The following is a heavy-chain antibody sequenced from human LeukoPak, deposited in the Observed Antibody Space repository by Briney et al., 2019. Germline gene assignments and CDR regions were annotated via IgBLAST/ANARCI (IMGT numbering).Heavy chain of an antibody. V-gene: IGHV3-23*01. J-gene: IGHJ4*02. CDR2: VNGRGDDS. Sequence: GGSLRLSCVVSEFTFAVSWVRQAPGKGLEWVSTVNGRGDDSFHADSVKGRLTISRDNAKNTLYLQINSLRAEDTAVYYCAREYYASGDYWGQGTLVTVSS. CDR1: EFTFA. D-gene: IGHD3-10*01. CDR3: AREYYASGDY.